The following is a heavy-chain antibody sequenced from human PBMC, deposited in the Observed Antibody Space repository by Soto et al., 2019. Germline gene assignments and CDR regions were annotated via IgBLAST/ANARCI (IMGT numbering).Heavy chain of an antibody. V-gene: IGHV3-30-3*01. J-gene: IGHJ4*02. CDR1: GFTFSSYA. CDR2: ISYDGSNK. CDR3: ARDSYGGSPQYYFDY. Sequence: HPGGSLRLSCAASGFTFSSYAMHWVRQAPGKGLEWVAVISYDGSNKYYADSVKGRFTISRDNSKNTLYLQLNSLRPEDTAVYYCARDSYGGSPQYYFDYWGQGTLVTVSS. D-gene: IGHD3-10*01.